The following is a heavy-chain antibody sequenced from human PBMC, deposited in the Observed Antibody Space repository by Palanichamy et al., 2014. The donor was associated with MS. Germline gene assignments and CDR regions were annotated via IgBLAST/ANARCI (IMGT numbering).Heavy chain of an antibody. V-gene: IGHV3-30*14. CDR2: ISYDGTIK. CDR3: ARGGSHSLNDAFDS. J-gene: IGHJ3*01. D-gene: IGHD3-10*01. CDR1: GFTFRRYA. Sequence: VQLVESGGGVVQPGKSLRLSCAASGFTFRRYALHWVRQAPGKGLDWMAVISYDGTIKYYADSVQGRFTISRDNSKNSLSLQMDRLTPDDTALYYCARGGSHSLNDAFDSRGPGTLVAVSS.